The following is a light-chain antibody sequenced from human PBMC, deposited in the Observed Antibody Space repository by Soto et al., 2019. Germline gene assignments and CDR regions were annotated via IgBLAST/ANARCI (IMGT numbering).Light chain of an antibody. CDR1: QSLLSTSNNKNF. CDR2: WAS. J-gene: IGKJ4*01. V-gene: IGKV4-1*01. Sequence: DIVMTQSPDYLAVSLGERATINCKSSQSLLSTSNNKNFLVWYQHKPVQPPKLLISWASTRESGVPDRFNCSGSGTDFTLTVSSLQAEDVAVYYCQQCCAAPLSFGGGTKVEIK. CDR3: QQCCAAPLS.